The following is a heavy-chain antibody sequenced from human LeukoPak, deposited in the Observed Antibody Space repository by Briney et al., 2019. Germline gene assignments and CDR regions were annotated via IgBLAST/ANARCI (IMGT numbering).Heavy chain of an antibody. J-gene: IGHJ4*02. Sequence: GGSLRLSCAASGITFSSYSMNWVRQAPGKGLEWISYLSSDNYTIYYADSVKGRFTISRDNSKNTLYLQMNSLRAEDTAVYYCARGHSGSYPIDYWGQGTLVTVSS. V-gene: IGHV3-48*01. D-gene: IGHD1-26*01. CDR2: LSSDNYTI. CDR3: ARGHSGSYPIDY. CDR1: GITFSSYS.